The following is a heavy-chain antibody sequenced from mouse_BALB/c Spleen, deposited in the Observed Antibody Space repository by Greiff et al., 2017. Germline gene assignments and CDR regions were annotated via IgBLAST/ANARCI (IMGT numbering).Heavy chain of an antibody. Sequence: LQQPGSELVRPGASVKLSCKASGYTFTSYWMHWVKQRHGQGLEWIGNIYPGSGSTNYDEKFKGKATLTADKSSSTAYMELSSLTSEDSAVYYCIPHGDYGAMDYWGQGTSVTVSS. V-gene: IGHV1S22*01. D-gene: IGHD1-1*02. CDR1: GYTFTSYW. CDR2: IYPGSGST. J-gene: IGHJ4*01. CDR3: IPHGDYGAMDY.